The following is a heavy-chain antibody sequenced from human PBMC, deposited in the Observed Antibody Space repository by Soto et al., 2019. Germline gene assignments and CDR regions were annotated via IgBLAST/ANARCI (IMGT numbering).Heavy chain of an antibody. Sequence: QVQLVESGGGVVQPGGSLRLSCAASGFTFSNYAIHWVRQAPGKGLEWVAVLSYDGNNIHYANSVKGRFTVSRDNSKNTLFLQMNSLRAEDTALYYCARGPIGDAAMVTNYFDYWGQGTLVTVSS. CDR1: GFTFSNYA. V-gene: IGHV3-30-3*01. D-gene: IGHD5-18*01. J-gene: IGHJ4*02. CDR2: LSYDGNNI. CDR3: ARGPIGDAAMVTNYFDY.